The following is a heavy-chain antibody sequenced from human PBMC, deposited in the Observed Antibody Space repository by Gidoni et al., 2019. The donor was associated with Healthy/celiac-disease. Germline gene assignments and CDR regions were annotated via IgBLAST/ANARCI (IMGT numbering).Heavy chain of an antibody. CDR1: GFTFDDYA. J-gene: IGHJ6*02. CDR2: ISWNSGSI. CDR3: AKVVAPISYYYGMDV. Sequence: EVQLVESGGGLVQPGRSLRLSCAASGFTFDDYAMHWVRQAPGKGLEWVSGISWNSGSIGYADSVKGRFTISRENAKNSLYLQMNSLRAEDTALYYCAKVVAPISYYYGMDVWGQGTTVTVSS. D-gene: IGHD2-15*01. V-gene: IGHV3-9*01.